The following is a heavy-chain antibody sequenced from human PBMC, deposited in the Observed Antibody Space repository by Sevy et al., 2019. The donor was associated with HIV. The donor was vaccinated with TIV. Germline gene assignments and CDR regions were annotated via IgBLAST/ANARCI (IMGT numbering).Heavy chain of an antibody. V-gene: IGHV3-30*04. D-gene: IGHD1-26*01. CDR1: GFTFGDYA. CDR3: ARGRGELLSSAFDY. Sequence: GGSLRPSCAASGFTFGDYAMQWVRQAPGKGLEWVAVISYDGRNNKYNADSVKGRFTISRDNSKNTLYLQMNSLRAEDTAIYYCARGRGELLSSAFDYWGQGTLVTVSS. CDR2: ISYDGRNNK. J-gene: IGHJ4*02.